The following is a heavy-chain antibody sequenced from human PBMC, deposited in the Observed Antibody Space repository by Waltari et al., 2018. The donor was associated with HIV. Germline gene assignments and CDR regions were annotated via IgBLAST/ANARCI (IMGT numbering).Heavy chain of an antibody. J-gene: IGHJ4*02. V-gene: IGHV3-48*01. CDR2: ISSSSSTI. D-gene: IGHD3-3*01. CDR1: GFTFSSYS. Sequence: EVQLVESGGGLVQPGGSLRLSCAASGFTFSSYSMNWVRQAPGKGLEWGSYISSSSSTIYYADSVKGRFTISRDNAKNSLYLQMNSLRAEDTAVYYCAREGERYDFWSGYSYYFDYWGQGTLVTVSS. CDR3: AREGERYDFWSGYSYYFDY.